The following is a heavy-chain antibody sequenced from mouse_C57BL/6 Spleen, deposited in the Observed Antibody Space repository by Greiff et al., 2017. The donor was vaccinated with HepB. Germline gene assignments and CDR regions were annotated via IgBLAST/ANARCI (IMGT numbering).Heavy chain of an antibody. CDR2: IYPGSGNT. V-gene: IGHV1-76*01. CDR1: GYTFTDYY. J-gene: IGHJ2*01. CDR3: ARVSRAYYGSSFYYFDY. D-gene: IGHD1-1*01. Sequence: VQLQQSGAELVRPGASVKLSCKASGYTFTDYYINWVKQRPGQGLEWIARIYPGSGNTYYNEKFKGKATLTAEKSSSTAYMQLSSLTSADSAVYFCARVSRAYYGSSFYYFDYWGQGTTLTVSS.